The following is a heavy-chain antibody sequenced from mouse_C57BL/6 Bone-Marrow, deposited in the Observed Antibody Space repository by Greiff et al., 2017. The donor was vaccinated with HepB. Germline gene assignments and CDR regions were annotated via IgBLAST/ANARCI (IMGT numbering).Heavy chain of an antibody. J-gene: IGHJ3*01. V-gene: IGHV5-4*01. CDR2: ISAGGSYT. CDR1: GFTFSSYA. Sequence: EVHLVESGGGLVKPGGSLKLSCAASGFTFSSYAMSWVRQTPEKRLEWVATISAGGSYTYYPDNVKGRFTISRDNAKNNLYLQMSNLKSEDTAMYYCARKGYYGFAYWGQGTLVTVSA. D-gene: IGHD2-3*01. CDR3: ARKGYYGFAY.